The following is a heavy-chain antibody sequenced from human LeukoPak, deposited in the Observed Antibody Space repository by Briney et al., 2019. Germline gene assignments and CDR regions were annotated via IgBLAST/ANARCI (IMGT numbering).Heavy chain of an antibody. Sequence: PGMSLSLSISASGFTISSYAMNWVSQAPAKGLEWVAVISYDGSNKYYAAYVKGRFTISRDNSKNTLYLQMNSLRADDTGVYYCVTHEVTIITRSTFDYWGQGTLVTVSS. D-gene: IGHD3-16*02. J-gene: IGHJ4*02. CDR3: VTHEVTIITRSTFDY. CDR2: ISYDGSNK. CDR1: GFTISSYA. V-gene: IGHV3-30*04.